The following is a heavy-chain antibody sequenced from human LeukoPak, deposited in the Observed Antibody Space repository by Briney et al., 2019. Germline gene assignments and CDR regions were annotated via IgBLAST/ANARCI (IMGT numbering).Heavy chain of an antibody. V-gene: IGHV3-33*03. J-gene: IGHJ3*01. CDR1: GFTFSSYG. CDR3: VKDLAAAGSLQAFDL. CDR2: IWYDGSNK. Sequence: GGSLRLSCAASGFTFSSYGMHWVRQAPGKGLEWVAVIWYDGSNKYYADSVKGRFTISRDNAKNSVYLQVNSLGIEDTALYYCVKDLAAAGSLQAFDLWGQGTMVTVSS. D-gene: IGHD6-13*01.